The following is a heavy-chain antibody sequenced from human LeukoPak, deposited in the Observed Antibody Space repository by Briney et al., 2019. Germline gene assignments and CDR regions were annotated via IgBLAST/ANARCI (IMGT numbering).Heavy chain of an antibody. Sequence: ASVKVSCKASGYTFTTYDINWVRQATGQGLEWVGWMNPNSGNTGYAQKFQGRVTMTRNTSISTAYMELSSLRSDDPAVYYCARGPNKSDGGNSGSAWFDRWGQGTLVTVSS. V-gene: IGHV1-8*01. J-gene: IGHJ5*02. CDR1: GYTFTTYD. CDR2: MNPNSGNT. CDR3: ARGPNKSDGGNSGSAWFDR. D-gene: IGHD4-23*01.